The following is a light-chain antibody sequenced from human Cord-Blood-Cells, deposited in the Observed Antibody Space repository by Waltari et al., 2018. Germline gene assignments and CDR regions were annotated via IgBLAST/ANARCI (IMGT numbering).Light chain of an antibody. J-gene: IGKJ2*03. Sequence: DIQMTQSPSTLSASVGDRVTITCQASQSMSSWLAWYQQKPGKAPKLLIYKASSLESGVPSRFSGSGSGTEFTLTISSLQPDDFATYYCQQYNSYSYSFGQGTKLEIK. CDR2: KAS. CDR1: QSMSSW. V-gene: IGKV1-5*03. CDR3: QQYNSYSYS.